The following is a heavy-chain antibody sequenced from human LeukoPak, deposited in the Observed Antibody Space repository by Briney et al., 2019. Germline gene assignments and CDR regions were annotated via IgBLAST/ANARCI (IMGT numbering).Heavy chain of an antibody. V-gene: IGHV3-23*01. CDR1: GFTFSSYA. CDR3: AKDLVTGSLDY. CDR2: ISGGAGST. Sequence: GGSLRLSCAASGFTFSSYAMTWVRQAPGKGLEWVSSISGGAGSTYYADSVKGRFTISRANSENTLYLQMHSLRAEDTAVYYCAKDLVTGSLDYWGLGTLVTVSS. D-gene: IGHD3-10*01. J-gene: IGHJ4*02.